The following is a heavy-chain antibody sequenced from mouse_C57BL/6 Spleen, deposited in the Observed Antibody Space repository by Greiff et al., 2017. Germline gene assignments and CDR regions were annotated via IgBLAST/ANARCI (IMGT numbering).Heavy chain of an antibody. J-gene: IGHJ2*01. CDR2: IYPGSGNT. V-gene: IGHV1-76*01. CDR3: ARHGYYFDD. CDR1: GYTFTDYY. Sequence: VQGVESGAELVRPGASVKLSCKASGYTFTDYYINWVKQRPGQGLEWIARIYPGSGNTYYNEKFKGKATLTAEKSSSTAYMQLSSLTSEDSAVYFCARHGYYFDDWGQGTTLTVSS. D-gene: IGHD2-2*01.